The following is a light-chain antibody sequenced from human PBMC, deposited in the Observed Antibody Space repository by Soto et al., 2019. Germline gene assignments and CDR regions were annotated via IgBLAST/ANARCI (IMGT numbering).Light chain of an antibody. J-gene: IGKJ2*01. Sequence: EVVLTQSPDTLSLSPGETATLSCRASQSLRPTYVAWYQQKPGQAPRLLIYGASFRATDIPNRFSGRGSGTDFTLTISRLEPEDFAVYYCQQYDGSPYTFGQGTKLEIK. CDR2: GAS. CDR1: QSLRPTY. CDR3: QQYDGSPYT. V-gene: IGKV3-20*01.